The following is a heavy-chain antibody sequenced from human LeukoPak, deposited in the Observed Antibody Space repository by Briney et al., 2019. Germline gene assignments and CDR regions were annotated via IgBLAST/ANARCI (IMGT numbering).Heavy chain of an antibody. CDR3: AKDGYGSSPYYYYGMDV. Sequence: GGSLRLSCAASGFTFSSYAMSWVRQAPGKGLEWVSAISGSGGSTYYADSVKGRFTISRDNSKNTLYLQMNSLRAEDTAVYYSAKDGYGSSPYYYYGMDVWGQGTTVTVSS. CDR2: ISGSGGST. D-gene: IGHD6-13*01. CDR1: GFTFSSYA. J-gene: IGHJ6*02. V-gene: IGHV3-23*01.